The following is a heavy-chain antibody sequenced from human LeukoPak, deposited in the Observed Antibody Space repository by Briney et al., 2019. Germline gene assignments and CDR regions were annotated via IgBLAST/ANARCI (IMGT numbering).Heavy chain of an antibody. CDR3: ARSYCSSTSCYAGDIDY. CDR2: ISSNGGST. CDR1: GFTFSSYA. J-gene: IGHJ4*02. D-gene: IGHD2-2*01. Sequence: GGSLRLSCAASGFTFSSYAMSWVRQAPGKGVEYVSAISSNGGSTYYANSVKGRFTISRDNSKNTLYLQMGSLRAEDMAVYYCARSYCSSTSCYAGDIDYWGQGTLVTVSS. V-gene: IGHV3-64*01.